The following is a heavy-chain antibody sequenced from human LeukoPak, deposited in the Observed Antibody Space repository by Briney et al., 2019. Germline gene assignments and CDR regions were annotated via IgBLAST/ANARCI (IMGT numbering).Heavy chain of an antibody. V-gene: IGHV3-30-3*02. J-gene: IGHJ4*02. CDR3: AKKGGSSGRYDYLDY. CDR2: ISSDENTK. CDR1: GFTFSGCA. D-gene: IGHD6-19*01. Sequence: PGGSLRLSGAASGFTFSGCAIHWVRQAPGRGLEWVAVISSDENTKFYADSVKGRFTVYRDNSKKTVWLQMNSLRAEDTAVYYCAKKGGSSGRYDYLDYWGQGTLVTVSS.